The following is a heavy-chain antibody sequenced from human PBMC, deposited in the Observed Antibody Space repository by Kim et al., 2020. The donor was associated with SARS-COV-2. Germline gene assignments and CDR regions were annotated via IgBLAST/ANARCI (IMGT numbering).Heavy chain of an antibody. J-gene: IGHJ4*02. V-gene: IGHV3-9*01. CDR3: AKDISAAARWGAFDY. Sequence: DSVKGRFTISRDNAKNSLYLQMNSLRAEDTALYYCAKDISAAARWGAFDYWGQGTLVTVSS. D-gene: IGHD6-13*01.